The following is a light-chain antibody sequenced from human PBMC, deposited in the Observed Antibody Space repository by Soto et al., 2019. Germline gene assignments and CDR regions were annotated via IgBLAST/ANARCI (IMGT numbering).Light chain of an antibody. V-gene: IGKV2-30*01. CDR2: MVS. CDR3: MQGTHWPLT. Sequence: DVVMTQSPLSLPVSLGQPASISCRSSQSLVYRDGNTLLTWFQQRPGQSPRRLIYMVSNRDSGVPDRFSGSGSGTAFTLRISRVEAEEVGVYYCMQGTHWPLTFGGGTKVEIK. CDR1: QSLVYRDGNTL. J-gene: IGKJ4*01.